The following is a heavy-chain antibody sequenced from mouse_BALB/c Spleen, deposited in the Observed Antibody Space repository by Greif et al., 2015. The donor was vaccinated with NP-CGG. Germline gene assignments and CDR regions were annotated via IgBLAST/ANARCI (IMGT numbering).Heavy chain of an antibody. CDR1: GYTFTSYW. J-gene: IGHJ4*01. Sequence: QVQLKQSGAELVKPGASVKLSCKASGYTFTSYWTHWVKQRPGQGLEWIGEINPSNGRTNYNEKFKSKATLTVDKSSSTAYMQLSSLTSEDSAVYYCAIYDGYYYYAMDYWGQGTSVTVSS. CDR2: INPSNGRT. D-gene: IGHD2-3*01. V-gene: IGHV1S81*02. CDR3: AIYDGYYYYAMDY.